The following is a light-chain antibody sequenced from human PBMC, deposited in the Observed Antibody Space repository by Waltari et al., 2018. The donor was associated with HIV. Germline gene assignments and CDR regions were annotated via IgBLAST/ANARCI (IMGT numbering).Light chain of an antibody. CDR2: AAS. Sequence: DIQMTKSPTSLSASVGDRVIITCRASQAISTFLAWYQQKPGKVPNLLISAASTLRSGVPSRFSGSGSGAEFTLTINGLQPEDVATYYCQKYNSAPLITFGPGTKVDI. J-gene: IGKJ3*01. V-gene: IGKV1-27*01. CDR1: QAISTF. CDR3: QKYNSAPLIT.